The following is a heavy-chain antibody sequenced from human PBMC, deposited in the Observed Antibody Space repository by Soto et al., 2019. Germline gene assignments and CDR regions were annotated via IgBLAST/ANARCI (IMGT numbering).Heavy chain of an antibody. D-gene: IGHD1-26*01. CDR1: GGSISSSSYY. CDR2: IYYSGST. Sequence: ETLSLTCTVSGGSISSSSYYWGWIRQPPGKGLEWIGSIYYSGSTYYNPSLKSRVTISVDTSKNQFSLKLSSVTAADTAVYYCARRGSGSYSDYWGQGTLVTVSS. V-gene: IGHV4-39*01. J-gene: IGHJ4*02. CDR3: ARRGSGSYSDY.